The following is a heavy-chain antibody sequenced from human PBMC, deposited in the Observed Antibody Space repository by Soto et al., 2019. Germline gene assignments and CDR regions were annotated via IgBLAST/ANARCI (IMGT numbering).Heavy chain of an antibody. J-gene: IGHJ5*02. Sequence: SVKVSCKASGGTFSSYAISWVRQAPGQGLEWMGGIIPIFGTANYAQKFQGRVTITADKSTSTAYMELSSLGSDDTAVYFCARGLECRGYCLDKPTWFGPWGQGTMVTVSS. CDR2: IIPIFGTA. V-gene: IGHV1-69*06. CDR1: GGTFSSYA. D-gene: IGHD2-15*01. CDR3: ARGLECRGYCLDKPTWFGP.